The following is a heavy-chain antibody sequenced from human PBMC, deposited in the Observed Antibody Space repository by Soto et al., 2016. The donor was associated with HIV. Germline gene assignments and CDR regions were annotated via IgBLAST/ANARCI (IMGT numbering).Heavy chain of an antibody. D-gene: IGHD2-2*01. CDR1: GFTFSGSA. J-gene: IGHJ6*02. CDR2: IRSKANSYAT. CDR3: TRLPWSHTRTYGMDV. Sequence: EVQLVESGGGLVQPGGSLKLSCAASGFTFSGSAMHWVRQASGKGLEWVGRIRSKANSYATAYAASVKGRFTISRDDSKNTAYLQMNSLKTEDTAVYYCTRLPWSHTRTYGMDVWGQGTTVTVSS. V-gene: IGHV3-73*01.